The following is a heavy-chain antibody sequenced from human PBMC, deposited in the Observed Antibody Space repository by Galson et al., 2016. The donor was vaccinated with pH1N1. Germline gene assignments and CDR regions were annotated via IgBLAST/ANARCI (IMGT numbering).Heavy chain of an antibody. J-gene: IGHJ6*02. Sequence: SLRLSCAASGFSFSTYGMRWVRQAPGKGLEWVSSITGSGGNTYDTDSVKGRFTISRDNARNTLYLQMNSLRAEDTAVYYCARIMWSDYYNGMDVWGQGTTVTVSS. CDR2: ITGSGGNT. V-gene: IGHV3-23*01. D-gene: IGHD2-21*01. CDR1: GFSFSTYG. CDR3: ARIMWSDYYNGMDV.